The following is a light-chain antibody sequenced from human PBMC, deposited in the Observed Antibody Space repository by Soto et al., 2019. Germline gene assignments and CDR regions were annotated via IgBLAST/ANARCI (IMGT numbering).Light chain of an antibody. CDR3: QQYGSSRTWT. CDR1: QSVSSSS. V-gene: IGKV3-20*01. J-gene: IGKJ1*01. CDR2: GAS. Sequence: EIVLTQSPGTLSLSPGERATLSCRASQSVSSSSLAWYQQKPGQAPRLLIYGASSRATGIPDRFRGSGSGTDFTLTISRLEPEDFAVYYCQQYGSSRTWTFGQGTKVESK.